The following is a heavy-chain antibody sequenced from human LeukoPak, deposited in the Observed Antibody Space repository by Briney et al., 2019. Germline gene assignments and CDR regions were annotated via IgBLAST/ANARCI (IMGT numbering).Heavy chain of an antibody. D-gene: IGHD5-24*01. CDR2: IRYDGSNK. V-gene: IGHV3-30*02. J-gene: IGHJ4*02. CDR3: AKDFEEMATVFAFDY. Sequence: PGRSLRLSCAASGFTFSTYGMHWVRQAPGKGLEWVAFIRYDGSNKHYADSVKGRFTISRDNSKNTLYLQMNSLRAEDTAVYYCAKDFEEMATVFAFDYWGQGTLVTVSS. CDR1: GFTFSTYG.